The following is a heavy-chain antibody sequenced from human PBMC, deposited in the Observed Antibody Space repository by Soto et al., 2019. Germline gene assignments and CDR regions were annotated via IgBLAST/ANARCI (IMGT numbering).Heavy chain of an antibody. CDR3: ARIKLVDFFFINVDLYDMAV. Sequence: GGSLRLSCATSGFTFSNYGMHWVRQAPGKGLEWVAAIRSDGNKEYHADSVKGRFAISRDNSKNSLYLQMNSLRDEDTAVYYCARIKLVDFFFINVDLYDMAVWGQGSPVTVSS. CDR2: IRSDGNKE. J-gene: IGHJ6*02. CDR1: GFTFSNYG. D-gene: IGHD2-15*01. V-gene: IGHV3-33*01.